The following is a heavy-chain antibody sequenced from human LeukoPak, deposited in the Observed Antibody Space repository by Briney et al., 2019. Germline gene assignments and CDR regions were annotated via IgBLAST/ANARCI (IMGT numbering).Heavy chain of an antibody. D-gene: IGHD2-15*01. V-gene: IGHV3-23*01. CDR3: AKNAGYCTSGSCSSFDS. J-gene: IGHJ4*02. Sequence: PGGSLRFSCAASGFTLSSYGMSWVRQAPGKGLEWVSFISGSGDTTNYVDSVKGRFTISRDNSKNTLFLQMNSLRDEDTAIYYCAKNAGYCTSGSCSSFDSWGLGTLVTVSS. CDR1: GFTLSSYG. CDR2: ISGSGDTT.